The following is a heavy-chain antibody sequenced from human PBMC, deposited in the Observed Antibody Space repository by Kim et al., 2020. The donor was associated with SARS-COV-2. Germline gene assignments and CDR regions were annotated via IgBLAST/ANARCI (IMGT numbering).Heavy chain of an antibody. CDR2: IYSGGST. J-gene: IGHJ4*02. CDR1: GFTVSSNY. D-gene: IGHD6-13*01. V-gene: IGHV3-53*01. CDR3: ARVSYGSWYYFDY. Sequence: GGSLRLSCAASGFTVSSNYMSWVRQAPGKGLEWVSVIYSGGSTYYADSVKGRFTISRDNSKNTLYLQMNSLRAEDTAVYYCARVSYGSWYYFDYWGQGTLVTVSS.